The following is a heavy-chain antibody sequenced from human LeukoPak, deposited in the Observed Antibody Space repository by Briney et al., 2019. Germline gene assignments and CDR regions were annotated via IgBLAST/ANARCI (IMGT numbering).Heavy chain of an antibody. D-gene: IGHD3-10*01. Sequence: GGSLRLSCAASGFTFSSYAMSWVRQAPGKGLEWVSAISGSGGSTYYADSVKGRFTISRDNSKNTLYLQMNSLRAEDTAVYYCAKGRLWFGELLSAYYFDYWGQGTLVTVSS. CDR2: ISGSGGST. CDR1: GFTFSSYA. V-gene: IGHV3-23*01. CDR3: AKGRLWFGELLSAYYFDY. J-gene: IGHJ4*02.